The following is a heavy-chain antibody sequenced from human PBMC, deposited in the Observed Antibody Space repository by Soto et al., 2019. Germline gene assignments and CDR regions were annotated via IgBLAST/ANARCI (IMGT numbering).Heavy chain of an antibody. V-gene: IGHV1-69*13. CDR1: GGTFSSYA. CDR2: IIPIFGTA. CDR3: ARRGYDFWSGYYKNYYYGMDV. D-gene: IGHD3-3*01. Sequence: GASVKVSCKASGGTFSSYAISWVRQAPGQGLEWMGGIIPIFGTANYAQKFQGRVTITADESTSTAYMELSSLRSEDTAVYYCARRGYDFWSGYYKNYYYGMDVWGQGTTVTVSS. J-gene: IGHJ6*02.